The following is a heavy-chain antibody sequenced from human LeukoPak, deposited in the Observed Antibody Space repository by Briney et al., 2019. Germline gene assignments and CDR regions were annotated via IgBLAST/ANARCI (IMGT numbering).Heavy chain of an antibody. CDR3: ARRPVTLTTGTTGDWFDP. J-gene: IGHJ5*02. CDR1: GYTFTDYY. CDR2: INPNDGDT. Sequence: ASVKVSCKASGYTFTDYYMHWVRQAPGQGFEWMGWINPNDGDTNYAQKFQGRVTMTRDTSISTAHMEVSRLRSEDTAVYYCARRPVTLTTGTTGDWFDPWGQGTLVTVSS. D-gene: IGHD1-1*01. V-gene: IGHV1-2*02.